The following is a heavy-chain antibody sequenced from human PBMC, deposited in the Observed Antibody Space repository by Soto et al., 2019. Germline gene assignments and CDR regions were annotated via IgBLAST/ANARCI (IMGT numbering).Heavy chain of an antibody. CDR2: INAGNGNT. CDR3: ARDPNDSSAYYHHYYYGMDV. V-gene: IGHV1-3*01. CDR1: GYTFTSCG. Sequence: ASVKVSCKASGYTFTSCGIHWVRQAPGQRLEWTGWINAGNGNTKYSEKFQGRVTITRDTSASTAYLELSSLRSEDTAVYYCARDPNDSSAYYHHYYYGMDVWGQGTTVTVSS. D-gene: IGHD3-22*01. J-gene: IGHJ6*02.